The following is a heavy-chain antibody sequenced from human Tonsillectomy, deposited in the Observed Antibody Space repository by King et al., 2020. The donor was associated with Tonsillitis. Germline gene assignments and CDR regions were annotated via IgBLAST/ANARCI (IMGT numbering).Heavy chain of an antibody. CDR2: ISGDGGST. CDR3: AKGEDGYNFNWFDP. V-gene: IGHV3-43*02. Sequence: VQLVESGGGVVQPGGSLRLSCAASGFTFDDYAMHWVRQAPGKGLEWVSLISGDGGSTYYADSVKGRFTISRDNSKNSLYLQMNSLRTEDTALYYCAKGEDGYNFNWFDPWGQGTLVTVSS. J-gene: IGHJ5*02. D-gene: IGHD5-24*01. CDR1: GFTFDDYA.